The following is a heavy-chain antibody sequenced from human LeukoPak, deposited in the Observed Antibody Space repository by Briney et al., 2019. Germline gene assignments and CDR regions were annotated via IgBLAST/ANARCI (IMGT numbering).Heavy chain of an antibody. CDR3: ARDGVRGDYPVGFDY. CDR1: GFTFSSYA. J-gene: IGHJ4*02. D-gene: IGHD4-17*01. CDR2: ISGSGGST. Sequence: GGSLRLSCAASGFTFSSYAMSWVRQAPGKGLEWVSAISGSGGSTYYADSVKGRFTISRDNSKNTLYLQMNSLRAEDTAVYYCARDGVRGDYPVGFDYWGQGTLVTVSS. V-gene: IGHV3-23*01.